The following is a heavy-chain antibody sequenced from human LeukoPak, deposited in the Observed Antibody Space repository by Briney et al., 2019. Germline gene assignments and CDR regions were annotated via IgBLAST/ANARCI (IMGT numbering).Heavy chain of an antibody. Sequence: AAVKVSCKASGYTFINYYIHWLRQAPGLGLEWMGIINPYGGSTTYAQKFQGRITINKDTSTSKVYMELSSLRSEDTAVYYCARDLDSSRNWFDPWGQGTLVSVSS. CDR3: ARDLDSSRNWFDP. V-gene: IGHV1-46*01. J-gene: IGHJ5*02. CDR1: GYTFINYY. CDR2: INPYGGST. D-gene: IGHD6-13*01.